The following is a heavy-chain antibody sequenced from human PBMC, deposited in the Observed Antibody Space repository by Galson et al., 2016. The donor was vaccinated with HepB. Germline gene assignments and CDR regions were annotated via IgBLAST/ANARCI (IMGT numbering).Heavy chain of an antibody. D-gene: IGHD1-26*01. J-gene: IGHJ6*02. V-gene: IGHV1-18*01. CDR1: GYTFTGYG. CDR2: ISAYNGNT. CDR3: AREGELLRHYYYYGMDV. Sequence: SVKVSCKASGYTFTGYGISWVRQAPGQGLEWMGWISAYNGNTNYAQKFQGRVTMTTDTSTSSAYMELRSLGSDDTAVYYWAREGELLRHYYYYGMDVWGQGTTVTVSS.